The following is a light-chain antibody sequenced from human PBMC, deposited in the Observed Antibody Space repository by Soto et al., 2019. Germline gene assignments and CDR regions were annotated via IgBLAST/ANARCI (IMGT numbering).Light chain of an antibody. Sequence: QSALTQPASVSGSPGQSITISCTGTSSDVGGYNYVSWYQQHPGKAPKLRIYEVSNRPSGVSNRFSGSKSGNMASLTISGLQAEDEADYYCSSYTSSSTRVFGTGTKRTVL. CDR2: EVS. V-gene: IGLV2-14*01. CDR1: SSDVGGYNY. J-gene: IGLJ1*01. CDR3: SSYTSSSTRV.